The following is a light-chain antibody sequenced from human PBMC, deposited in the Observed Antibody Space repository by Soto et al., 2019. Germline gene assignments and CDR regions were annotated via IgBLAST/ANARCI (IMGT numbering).Light chain of an antibody. CDR2: KDS. J-gene: IGLJ3*02. CDR3: YSAADNNWV. CDR1: VLAKRY. Sequence: SSELTQPSSVSVSPGQTARITCSGDVLAKRYARWFQQKPGQAPVLVIYKDSERPSGIPERFSGSISGTTVTLTISGAQVEDEADYYCYSAADNNWVFGGGTKLTVL. V-gene: IGLV3-27*01.